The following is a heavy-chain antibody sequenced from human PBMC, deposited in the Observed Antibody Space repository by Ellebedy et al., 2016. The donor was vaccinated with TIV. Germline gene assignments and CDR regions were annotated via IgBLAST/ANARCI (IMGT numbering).Heavy chain of an antibody. V-gene: IGHV4-39*01. CDR1: GGSISSSSYY. Sequence: SETLSLXXTVSGGSISSSSYYWGWIRQPPGKGLEWIGSIYYSGSTYYNPSLKSRVTISVDTSKNQFSLKLSSVTAADTAVYYCASKIAAAHRTLDYWGQGTLVTVSS. J-gene: IGHJ4*02. CDR2: IYYSGST. D-gene: IGHD6-13*01. CDR3: ASKIAAAHRTLDY.